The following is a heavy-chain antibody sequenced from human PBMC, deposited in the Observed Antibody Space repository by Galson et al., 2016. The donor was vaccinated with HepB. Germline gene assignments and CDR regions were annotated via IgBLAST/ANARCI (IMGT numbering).Heavy chain of an antibody. J-gene: IGHJ6*02. V-gene: IGHV5-51*03. CDR2: IYPADSDT. D-gene: IGHD2-21*01. CDR3: ARRGSGIIRGIVAYYDYGLDV. CDR1: GYSFSTYW. Sequence: QSGAEVKKPGESLKISCEGSGYSFSTYWIAWVRQEPGKGLEWMGIIYPADSDTRYSPSFQGQVTISVDKSISTAYLQWSSLEASDSAMYFCARRGSGIIRGIVAYYDYGLDVWGQGTTVTVSS.